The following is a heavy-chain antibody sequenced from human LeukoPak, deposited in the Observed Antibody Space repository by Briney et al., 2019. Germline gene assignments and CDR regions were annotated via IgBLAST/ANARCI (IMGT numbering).Heavy chain of an antibody. J-gene: IGHJ6*02. CDR3: ARVIQRYDYVWGSYRYGMDV. Sequence: SQTLSLTCAVSGGSISSGGYSWSRIRQPPGKGLEWIGYIYHSGSTYYNPSLKSRVTISVDRSKNQFSLKLSSVTAADTAVYYCARVIQRYDYVWGSYRYGMDVWGQGTTVTVSS. D-gene: IGHD3-16*02. CDR1: GGSISSGGYS. CDR2: IYHSGST. V-gene: IGHV4-30-2*01.